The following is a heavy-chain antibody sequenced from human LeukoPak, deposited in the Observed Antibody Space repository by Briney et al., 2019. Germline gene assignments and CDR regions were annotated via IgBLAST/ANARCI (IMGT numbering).Heavy chain of an antibody. V-gene: IGHV3-21*01. D-gene: IGHD3-10*01. CDR3: ARDGILITMVRGAPSDAFDI. Sequence: PGGSLRLSCAASGFTFSSYSMNWVRQAPGKGLEWVSSISSSSSYIYYADSVKGRFTISRDNAKNSLYLQMSSLRAEDTTVYYCARDGILITMVRGAPSDAFDIWGQGTMVTVSS. CDR1: GFTFSSYS. J-gene: IGHJ3*02. CDR2: ISSSSSYI.